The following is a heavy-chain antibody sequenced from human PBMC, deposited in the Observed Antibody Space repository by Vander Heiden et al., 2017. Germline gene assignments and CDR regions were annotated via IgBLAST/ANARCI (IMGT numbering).Heavy chain of an antibody. J-gene: IGHJ4*02. D-gene: IGHD3-22*01. CDR1: GSTFSSYW. Sequence: EVQLVESGGGLVQPGGSLRVSCAASGSTFSSYWMSWVRQGPGKGLEWVANIKQDGSEKYYVDSVKGRFTISRDNAKNSLYLQMNSLRAEDTAVYYCARGDHYDSSGYYGYWGQGTLVTVSS. CDR2: IKQDGSEK. V-gene: IGHV3-7*01. CDR3: ARGDHYDSSGYYGY.